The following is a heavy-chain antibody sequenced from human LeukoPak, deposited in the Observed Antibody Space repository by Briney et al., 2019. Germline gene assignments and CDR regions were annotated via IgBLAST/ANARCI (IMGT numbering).Heavy chain of an antibody. Sequence: AGGSLRLSCAASGFTFDDYGMSWVRQAPGKGLEWVSGINWNGGSTGYADSVKGRFTISRDNAKNSQYLQMNSLRAEDTALYYCARDTKGYMDVWGKGTTVTVSS. J-gene: IGHJ6*03. CDR3: ARDTKGYMDV. CDR1: GFTFDDYG. V-gene: IGHV3-20*04. D-gene: IGHD2-2*01. CDR2: INWNGGST.